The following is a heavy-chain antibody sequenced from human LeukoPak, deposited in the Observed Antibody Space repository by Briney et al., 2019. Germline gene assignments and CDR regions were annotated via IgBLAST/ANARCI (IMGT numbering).Heavy chain of an antibody. J-gene: IGHJ3*02. D-gene: IGHD6-19*01. Sequence: PGGSLRLSCAASGFTFSSYWMSWVRQAPGKGLEWVANIKQDGSEKYYVDSVKGRFTISRDNAKNSLYLQMNSLRAEDTAVYYCASAMAGNAFDIWGQGTMVTVSS. V-gene: IGHV3-7*05. CDR2: IKQDGSEK. CDR1: GFTFSSYW. CDR3: ASAMAGNAFDI.